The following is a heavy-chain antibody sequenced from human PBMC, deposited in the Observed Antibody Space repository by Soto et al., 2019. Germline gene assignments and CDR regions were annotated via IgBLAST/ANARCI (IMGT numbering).Heavy chain of an antibody. CDR1: GFSLSTSGVG. J-gene: IGHJ5*02. CDR2: IYWDDDK. Sequence: EPGPTLVNPTQTLTLTCTFSGFSLSTSGVGVGWTRQPPGKALEWLALIYWDDDKRYSPSLKSRLTITKDTSKNQVVLTMTNMDPVDTATYCCAHRTRELELPSWFDPWGQGTLVTVSS. V-gene: IGHV2-5*02. D-gene: IGHD1-7*01. CDR3: AHRTRELELPSWFDP.